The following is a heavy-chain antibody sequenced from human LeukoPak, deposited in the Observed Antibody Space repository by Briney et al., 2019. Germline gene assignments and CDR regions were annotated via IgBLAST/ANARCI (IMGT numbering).Heavy chain of an antibody. Sequence: ASVSLSCKASGYTFTDQYIHWVRQAPGQGLEWMGWNNPNSGATKYAQKFQGRVTMTRDTSISTAYMELSRLRSDDTAVYYCAIDGSTWYYFDYWGQGTPVTLSS. CDR3: AIDGSTWYYFDY. CDR1: GYTFTDQY. D-gene: IGHD6-13*01. CDR2: NNPNSGAT. J-gene: IGHJ4*02. V-gene: IGHV1-2*02.